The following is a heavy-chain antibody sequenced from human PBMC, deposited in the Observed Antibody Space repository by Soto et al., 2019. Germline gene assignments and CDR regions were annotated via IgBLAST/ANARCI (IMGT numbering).Heavy chain of an antibody. D-gene: IGHD2-2*02. J-gene: IGHJ4*02. CDR2: IIPIFNTT. V-gene: IGHV1-69*06. Sequence: QVQLVQSGAEVKTPGSSLKVSCTVSGSRFSNYVISLVRQAPGHGLEWLGRIIPIFNTTQYAQTFQGRVTITADKATKTAFLELSSLRSDDTAVYYCAREGRGKKAGYNGLVSLGYWGQGTLVTVSS. CDR3: AREGRGKKAGYNGLVSLGY. CDR1: GSRFSNYV.